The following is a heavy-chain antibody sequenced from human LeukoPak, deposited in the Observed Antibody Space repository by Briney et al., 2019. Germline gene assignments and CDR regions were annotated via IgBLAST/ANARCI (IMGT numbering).Heavy chain of an antibody. CDR1: GFTFSSYW. J-gene: IGHJ6*03. CDR2: INSDGSST. V-gene: IGHV3-74*01. CDR3: AREQDSYYMDV. Sequence: TGGSLRLSCAASGFTFSSYWMHWVRQAPGKGLVWVSRINSDGSSTSCADSVKGRFTISRDNAKNTLYLQLNSLRAEDTAVYYCAREQDSYYMDVWGKGTTVTVSS.